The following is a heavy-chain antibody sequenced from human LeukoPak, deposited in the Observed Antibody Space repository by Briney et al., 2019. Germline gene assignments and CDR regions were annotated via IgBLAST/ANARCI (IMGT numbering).Heavy chain of an antibody. CDR3: ARRGPMGFYYGAGSSYFDY. J-gene: IGHJ4*02. CDR1: GFTFSSYS. V-gene: IGHV3-48*01. CDR2: ISSSSSTI. Sequence: GGSLRLSCAASGFTFSSYSMNWVRQAPGKGLEWVSYISSSSSTIYYADSVKGRFTISRDNAKNSLYLQMNSLRAEDTAVYYCARRGPMGFYYGAGSSYFDYWGQGTLVTVSS. D-gene: IGHD3-10*01.